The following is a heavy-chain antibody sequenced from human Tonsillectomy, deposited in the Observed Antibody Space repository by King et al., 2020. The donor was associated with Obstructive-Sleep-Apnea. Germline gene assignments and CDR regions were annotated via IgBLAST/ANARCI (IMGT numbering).Heavy chain of an antibody. CDR3: ARVMWGYRAFDI. J-gene: IGHJ3*02. CDR1: GGSFSGYY. D-gene: IGHD2-21*01. CDR2: INHSGST. Sequence: VQLQQWGAGLLKPSETLSLTCAVYGGSFSGYYWSWIRQPPGKGLEWIGEINHSGSTNYNPSLKSRVTISVDTSKNQFSLKLSSVTAADTAVYYCARVMWGYRAFDIWGQGTMVTVSS. V-gene: IGHV4-34*01.